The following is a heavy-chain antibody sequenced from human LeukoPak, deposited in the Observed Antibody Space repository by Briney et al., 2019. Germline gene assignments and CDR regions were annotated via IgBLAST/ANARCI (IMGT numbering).Heavy chain of an antibody. J-gene: IGHJ4*02. CDR3: ARGIGELPFDY. Sequence: WASVKVSCKASGGTFSSYAISWVRQAPGQGLEWMGGIIPIFGTANYAQKFQGRVTITADESTSTAYMELSSLRSEDTAVYYCARGIGELPFDYWGQGTLVTVSS. CDR1: GGTFSSYA. V-gene: IGHV1-69*13. CDR2: IIPIFGTA. D-gene: IGHD1-26*01.